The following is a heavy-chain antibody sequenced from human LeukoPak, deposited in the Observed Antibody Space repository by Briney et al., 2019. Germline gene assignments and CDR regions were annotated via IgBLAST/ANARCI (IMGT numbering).Heavy chain of an antibody. J-gene: IGHJ6*03. D-gene: IGHD3-10*01. CDR1: GFTFSSYS. CDR3: ARYRRGLGYMDV. CDR2: ISSSSSYI. Sequence: GGSLRLSCAASGFTFSSYSMNWVRQAPGKGLEWVSSISSSSSYIYYADSVRGRLTISRDNAKNSLSLQMNSLRAEDTALYYCARYRRGLGYMDVWGKGTTVTVSS. V-gene: IGHV3-21*04.